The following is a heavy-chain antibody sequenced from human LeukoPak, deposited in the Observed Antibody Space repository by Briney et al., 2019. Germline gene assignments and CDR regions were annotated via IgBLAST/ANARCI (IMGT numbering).Heavy chain of an antibody. V-gene: IGHV4-59*12. Sequence: SETLSLTCTVSGGSISSYYWSWIRQPPGKGLEWIGYIYYSGSTNYNPSLKSRVTISVDTSKNQFSLKLSSVTAADTAVYYCARDVGYMLDYWGQGTLVTVSS. CDR2: IYYSGST. J-gene: IGHJ4*02. CDR3: ARDVGYMLDY. D-gene: IGHD5-18*01. CDR1: GGSISSYY.